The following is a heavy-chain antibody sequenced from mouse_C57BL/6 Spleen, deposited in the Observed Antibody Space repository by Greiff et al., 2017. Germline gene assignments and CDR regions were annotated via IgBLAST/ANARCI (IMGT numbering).Heavy chain of an antibody. D-gene: IGHD1-1*01. J-gene: IGHJ4*01. CDR1: GYTFTDYN. CDR3: ARLRHYYGSSYDAMDY. Sequence: EVKLMESGPELVKPGASVKIPCKASGYTFTDYNMDWVKQSHGKSLEWIGDINPNNGGTIYNQKFKGKDTLTVDKSSSTAYMELRSLTSEDTAVYYCARLRHYYGSSYDAMDYWGQGTSVTVSS. V-gene: IGHV1-18*01. CDR2: INPNNGGT.